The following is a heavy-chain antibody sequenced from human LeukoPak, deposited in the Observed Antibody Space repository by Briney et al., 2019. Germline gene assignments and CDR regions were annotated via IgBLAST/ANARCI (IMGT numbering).Heavy chain of an antibody. D-gene: IGHD3-22*01. CDR3: ARGYYYDSSGSFDY. CDR2: IYYSGST. CDR1: GGSISSGDYY. J-gene: IGHJ4*02. V-gene: IGHV4-30-4*08. Sequence: TASETLSLTCTVSGGSISSGDYYWSWIRQPPGKGLEWIGYIYYSGSTCYNPSLKSRVTISVDTSKNQFSLKLSSVTAADTAVYYCARGYYYDSSGSFDYWGQGTLVTVSS.